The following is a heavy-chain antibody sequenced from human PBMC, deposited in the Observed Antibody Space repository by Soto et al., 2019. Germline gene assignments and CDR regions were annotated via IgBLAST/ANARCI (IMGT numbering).Heavy chain of an antibody. Sequence: ASVKVSCKASGYSFATYGFSWVRQAPGQGLECVGWISAHNGDTHYSQKFQGRVTLTTDTSTSTGYMELRSLTSDDTAVYFCATEPIYYNDGSGYYPLGHWGQGTLVTVSS. V-gene: IGHV1-18*04. CDR1: GYSFATYG. CDR2: ISAHNGDT. D-gene: IGHD3-22*01. J-gene: IGHJ4*02. CDR3: ATEPIYYNDGSGYYPLGH.